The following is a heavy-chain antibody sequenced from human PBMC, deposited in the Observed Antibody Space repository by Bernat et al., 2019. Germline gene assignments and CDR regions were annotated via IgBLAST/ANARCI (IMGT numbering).Heavy chain of an antibody. Sequence: EVQLVESGGDLVQPGGSLKLSCAASGFTFSGSTMHWVRQASGKGLEWVGRIRSKVDNYATTYAVSVKGRFTISRDDSKNTAYLQMNSLKTEDTAVYYCTRRYCSAGICYSDYWGQGTLVTVSS. D-gene: IGHD2-15*01. V-gene: IGHV3-73*02. CDR1: GFTFSGST. J-gene: IGHJ4*02. CDR2: IRSKVDNYAT. CDR3: TRRYCSAGICYSDY.